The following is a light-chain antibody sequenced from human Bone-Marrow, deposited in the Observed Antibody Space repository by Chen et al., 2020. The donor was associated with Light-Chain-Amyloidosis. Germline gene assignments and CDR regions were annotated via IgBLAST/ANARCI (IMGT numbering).Light chain of an antibody. CDR3: QSAVRSGTYEVI. CDR2: RDT. V-gene: IGLV3-25*03. J-gene: IGLJ2*01. CDR1: DWPTTY. Sequence: SYQRPQPPSAALSPRQTARTTPAGDDWPTTYAYWYQQNPGQAPVLGIHRDTETPSGISERCSGSSSGTTATLTMSGVQAEDEADYHCQSAVRSGTYEVIFGGGTKLTVL.